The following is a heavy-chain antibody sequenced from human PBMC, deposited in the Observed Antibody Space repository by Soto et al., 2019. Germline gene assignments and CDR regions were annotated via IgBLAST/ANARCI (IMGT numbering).Heavy chain of an antibody. D-gene: IGHD3-10*01. CDR1: GFIFSSFW. J-gene: IGHJ6*02. CDR3: AREGSLGLDV. CDR2: INGDGASL. V-gene: IGHV3-74*03. Sequence: EVRLEEAGGGFVQPGGSLIVSCSGSGFIFSSFWMHWVRQGPGKGLERVSRINGDGASLAYAESVKGRFSISRDNVKNTLHLQMNSLGVDDTAVYFCAREGSLGLDVWGRGTTVTVSS.